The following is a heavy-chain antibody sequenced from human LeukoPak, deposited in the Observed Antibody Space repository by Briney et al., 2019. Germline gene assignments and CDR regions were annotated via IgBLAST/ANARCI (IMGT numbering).Heavy chain of an antibody. CDR3: ASDSDYYDSSGYSY. CDR1: GLTFTNFA. D-gene: IGHD3-22*01. Sequence: PGGSLRLSCAASGLTFTNFAMSWVRLAPGKGLEWVSSISTSGANTFYADSVRGRLTISRDNSRDTLHLQMNSLRAEDTAVYYCASDSDYYDSSGYSYWGQGTLVTVSS. V-gene: IGHV3-23*01. CDR2: ISTSGANT. J-gene: IGHJ4*02.